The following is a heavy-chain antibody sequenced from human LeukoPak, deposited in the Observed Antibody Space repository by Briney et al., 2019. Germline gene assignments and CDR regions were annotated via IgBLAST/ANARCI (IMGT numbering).Heavy chain of an antibody. V-gene: IGHV3-23*01. D-gene: IGHD6-19*01. CDR1: GFIFRNYA. CDR2: ISDNGGGT. J-gene: IGHJ4*02. Sequence: GGSLRLSCGASGFIFRNYAMSWVRQAPGEGLEWVSGISDNGGGTYYADSVKGRFTISRDNSKNTLYLQMNSLRAEDTAVYYCATSRGWTGGDGDYWGQGTLVTVSS. CDR3: ATSRGWTGGDGDY.